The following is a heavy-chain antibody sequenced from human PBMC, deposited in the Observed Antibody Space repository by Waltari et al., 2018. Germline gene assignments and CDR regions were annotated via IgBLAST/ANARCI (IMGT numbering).Heavy chain of an antibody. J-gene: IGHJ2*01. CDR2: LSDSGGSI. Sequence: EVQLLESGGGLVQPGGSLRLSCVASGFTFSSYVMTWVRQAPGKGLEWVSALSDSGGSIYYADSVMGRFTISRDNSRNTLYLQMNSLSAEDSALYYCAKRGVFTVTTVWYFDLWGRGTLVTVSS. V-gene: IGHV3-23*01. CDR1: GFTFSSYV. CDR3: AKRGVFTVTTVWYFDL. D-gene: IGHD4-17*01.